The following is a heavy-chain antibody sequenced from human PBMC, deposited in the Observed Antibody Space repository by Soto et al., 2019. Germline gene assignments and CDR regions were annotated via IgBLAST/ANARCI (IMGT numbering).Heavy chain of an antibody. CDR2: ISAYNGNT. D-gene: IGHD3-10*01. Sequence: ASVKGSCKASGYSFTSYGIGWGRQAPGQGLEWMGWISAYNGNTNYAQKLQGRVTMTTDTSTSTAYMELRSLRSDDTAVYYCARDRAPMVRGASYYYYGMDVWGQGTTVTVSS. CDR3: ARDRAPMVRGASYYYYGMDV. CDR1: GYSFTSYG. J-gene: IGHJ6*02. V-gene: IGHV1-18*01.